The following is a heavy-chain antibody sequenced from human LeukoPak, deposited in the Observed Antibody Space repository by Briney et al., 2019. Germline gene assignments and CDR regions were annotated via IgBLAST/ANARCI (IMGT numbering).Heavy chain of an antibody. CDR3: ARPLRGVLDV. CDR2: IHQSGST. V-gene: IGHV4-4*02. CDR1: GGSISSSNW. D-gene: IGHD3-10*01. Sequence: SETLSLTCAVSGGSISSSNWWSWVRQSPGKGLEWIGEIHQSGSTNYNPSLKSRVTISVDKSKNHFSLKPSSVTAADTAVYYCARPLRGVLDVWGKGTTVIVSS. J-gene: IGHJ6*04.